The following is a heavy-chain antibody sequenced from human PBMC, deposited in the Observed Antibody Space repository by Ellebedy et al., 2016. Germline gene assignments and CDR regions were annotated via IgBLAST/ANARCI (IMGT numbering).Heavy chain of an antibody. D-gene: IGHD3-10*01. Sequence: GGSLRLXXAASGFTFDDYAMHWVRQAPGKGLEWVSGISSNSGSIGYADSVKGRFTISRDNAKNSLYLQMNSLRAEDTALYYCAKGYYYGSGSPFDYWGQGTLVTVSS. V-gene: IGHV3-9*01. CDR3: AKGYYYGSGSPFDY. J-gene: IGHJ4*02. CDR2: ISSNSGSI. CDR1: GFTFDDYA.